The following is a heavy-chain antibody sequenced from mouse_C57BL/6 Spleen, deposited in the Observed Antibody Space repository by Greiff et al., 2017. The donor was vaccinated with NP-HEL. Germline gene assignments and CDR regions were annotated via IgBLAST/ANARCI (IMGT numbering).Heavy chain of an antibody. CDR1: GFSLTSYG. CDR2: IWSGGST. V-gene: IGHV2-2*01. J-gene: IGHJ1*03. D-gene: IGHD2-4*01. Sequence: QVQLQQPGPGLVQPSQSLSITCTVSGFSLTSYGVHWVRQSPGKGLEWLGVIWSGGSTDYNAAFISRLSISKDNSKSQVFFKMNSLQADDTAIYYCARYYDYDVWYFDVWGTGTTVTVSS. CDR3: ARYYDYDVWYFDV.